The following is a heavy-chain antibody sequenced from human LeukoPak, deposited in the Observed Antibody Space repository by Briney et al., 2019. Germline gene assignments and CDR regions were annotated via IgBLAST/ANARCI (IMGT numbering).Heavy chain of an antibody. CDR3: ARQRWGDLDY. CDR1: GYTFTIYY. Sequence: ASVTVSFTASGYTFTIYYMHWVRQAPGQGLEWMGIINPSGGSTSYAQKFQGRVTMTRDTSTSTVYMELSSLRSEDTAVYYCARQRWGDLDYWGQGTLVTVSS. CDR2: INPSGGST. V-gene: IGHV1-46*01. D-gene: IGHD3-10*01. J-gene: IGHJ4*02.